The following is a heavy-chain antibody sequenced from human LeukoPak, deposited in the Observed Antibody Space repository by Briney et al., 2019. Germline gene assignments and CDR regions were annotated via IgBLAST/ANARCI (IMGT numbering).Heavy chain of an antibody. CDR2: INSDGSWT. Sequence: GGSLRLSCAASGSSWMHWVRQAPGKGLVWVSHINSDGSWTSYADSVKGRFTISKDNAKNTVYLQMNNLRAEDTAVYYCVSFYETYWGRGTLVTVSS. D-gene: IGHD2/OR15-2a*01. CDR3: VSFYETY. CDR1: GSSW. J-gene: IGHJ4*02. V-gene: IGHV3-74*01.